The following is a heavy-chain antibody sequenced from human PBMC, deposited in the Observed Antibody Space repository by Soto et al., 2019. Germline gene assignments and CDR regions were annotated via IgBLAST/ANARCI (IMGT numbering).Heavy chain of an antibody. CDR3: ANGVSGIGSFDV. V-gene: IGHV2-5*02. J-gene: IGHJ3*01. D-gene: IGHD3-10*01. Sequence: GLDLEWLALIYWDDDKRYSPSLKSRLTITKDTSNNQVVLTMTNMAPVDTATYYCANGVSGIGSFDVWGQGTVVTVSS. CDR2: IYWDDDK.